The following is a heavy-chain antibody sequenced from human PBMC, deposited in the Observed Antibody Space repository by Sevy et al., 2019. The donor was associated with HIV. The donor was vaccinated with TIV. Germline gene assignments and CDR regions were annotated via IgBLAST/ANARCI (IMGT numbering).Heavy chain of an antibody. Sequence: GGSLRLSCAASGFTFSSYGMHWVRQAPGKGLEWVAFIRYDGSNKYYADSVKGRFTISRDNSKNTLYLQMNSLRAEDTAVYYCAKPTNTIRDWFDPWGQGTLVTVSS. J-gene: IGHJ5*02. CDR1: GFTFSSYG. CDR2: IRYDGSNK. CDR3: AKPTNTIRDWFDP. D-gene: IGHD2-2*01. V-gene: IGHV3-30*02.